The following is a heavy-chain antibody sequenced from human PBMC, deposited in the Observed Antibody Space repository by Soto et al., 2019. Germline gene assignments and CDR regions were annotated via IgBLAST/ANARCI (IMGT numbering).Heavy chain of an antibody. J-gene: IGHJ4*02. CDR3: ARDRLGATGDY. CDR1: GYTFTSYG. Sequence: VKVSCKASGYTFTSYGISWVRQTPGQGLEWMGWISAYNSNINYAQKLQGRVTMTTDTSTSTAYMELRSLRSDDTAVYFCARDRLGATGDYWGQGTLVTVSS. V-gene: IGHV1-18*01. D-gene: IGHD1-26*01. CDR2: ISAYNSNI.